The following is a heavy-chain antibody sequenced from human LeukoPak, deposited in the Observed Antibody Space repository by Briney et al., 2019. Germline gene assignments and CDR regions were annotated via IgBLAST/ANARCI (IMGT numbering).Heavy chain of an antibody. Sequence: SETLSLTCTVSGGSISSSSYYWGWIRQPPGKGLEWIGSFYYSGSTYYNPSLKGRVTISVDTSKNQFSLKLSSVTAADTAVYYCARGNSSSWYAWGHWVDPGGQGTLVTVSS. CDR1: GGSISSSSYY. V-gene: IGHV4-39*01. CDR2: FYYSGST. CDR3: ARGNSSSWYAWGHWVDP. J-gene: IGHJ5*02. D-gene: IGHD6-13*01.